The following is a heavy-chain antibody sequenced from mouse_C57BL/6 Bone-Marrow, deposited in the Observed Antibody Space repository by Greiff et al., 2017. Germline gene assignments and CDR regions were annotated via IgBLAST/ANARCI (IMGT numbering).Heavy chain of an antibody. Sequence: QVPLQQPGAELVRPGSSVTLSCKASGYTFTSYWMAWVKQRPGQGLAWIGNIYPSDSETHYNQKFKDKATLTVDKSSSTAYMQLSSLTSEDSAVYYCARPYDYDSWFAYWGQGTLVTVSA. CDR2: IYPSDSET. J-gene: IGHJ3*01. CDR1: GYTFTSYW. V-gene: IGHV1-61*01. D-gene: IGHD2-4*01. CDR3: ARPYDYDSWFAY.